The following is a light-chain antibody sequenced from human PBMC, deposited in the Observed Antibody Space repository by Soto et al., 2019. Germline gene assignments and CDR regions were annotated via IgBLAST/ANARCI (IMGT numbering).Light chain of an antibody. V-gene: IGKV3-15*01. CDR1: QSVRSS. J-gene: IGKJ1*01. Sequence: EIVMTQSPATLSVSPGERATLSCRASQSVRSSLAWYQQKPGQAPRLLIYAASTRATGIPARFSGSGSETDFTLTISSLQSEDFAVYYCQQYGSSPWTFGQGTKVDI. CDR2: AAS. CDR3: QQYGSSPWT.